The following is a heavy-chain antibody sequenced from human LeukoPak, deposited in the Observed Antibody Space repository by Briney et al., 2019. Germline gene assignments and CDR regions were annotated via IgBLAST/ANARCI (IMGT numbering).Heavy chain of an antibody. CDR1: GFTFSDAW. CDR3: ATGERMVRGDGVDY. D-gene: IGHD3-10*01. CDR2: IYSGGST. Sequence: GGSLRLSCEGSGFTFSDAWMNWVRQAPGKGLEWVSVIYSGGSTYYADSVKGRFTISRDNSKNTLYLQMNSLRAEDTAVYFCATGERMVRGDGVDYWGQGTLVTVSS. J-gene: IGHJ4*02. V-gene: IGHV3-66*01.